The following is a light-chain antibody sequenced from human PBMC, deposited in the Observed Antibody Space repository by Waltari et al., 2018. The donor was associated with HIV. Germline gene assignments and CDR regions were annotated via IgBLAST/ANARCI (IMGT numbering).Light chain of an antibody. CDR2: EDN. CDR3: QSYDSSNHVV. V-gene: IGLV6-57*01. J-gene: IGLJ2*01. CDR1: SGSIARNY. Sequence: NFMLTQPHSVSESPGKTVTISCTRSSGSIARNYVQWYQQRPGSSPTTVIYEDNQRPSGVPDRFSGSIDSSSNSASLTISGLKTEDEADSYCQSYDSSNHVVFGGGTKLTVL.